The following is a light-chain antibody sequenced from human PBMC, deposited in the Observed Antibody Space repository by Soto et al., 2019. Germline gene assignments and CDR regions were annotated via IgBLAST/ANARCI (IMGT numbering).Light chain of an antibody. V-gene: IGLV2-14*03. CDR3: STYTSSSTPEV. Sequence: QSVLTQPASVSGSPGQSLTISCTGTSSDVGGYHYVSWYQHHPGKAPKLILYDVSRRPSGVYNRFSGSKSGNTASLTLSGLQTEDEADYYCSTYTSSSTPEVFGTRTKVTVL. J-gene: IGLJ1*01. CDR2: DVS. CDR1: SSDVGGYHY.